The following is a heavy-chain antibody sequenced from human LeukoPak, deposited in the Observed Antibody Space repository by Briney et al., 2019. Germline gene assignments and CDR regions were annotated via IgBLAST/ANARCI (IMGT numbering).Heavy chain of an antibody. CDR1: GFTFSDHY. J-gene: IGHJ5*02. D-gene: IGHD2-15*01. V-gene: IGHV3-72*01. CDR2: TRNKANSYTT. Sequence: GGSLRLSCAASGFTFSDHYMDWVRQAPGKGLEWVGRTRNKANSYTTEYAASVKGRFTISRDDSKNSLYLQMSSLKTEDTAVYYCARESCSGGSCYSKGNWFDPWGQGTLVTVSS. CDR3: ARESCSGGSCYSKGNWFDP.